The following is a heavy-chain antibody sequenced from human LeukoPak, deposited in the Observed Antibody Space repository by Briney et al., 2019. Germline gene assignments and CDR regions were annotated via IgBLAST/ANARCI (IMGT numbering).Heavy chain of an antibody. V-gene: IGHV3-30-3*01. CDR1: GFTFSSYA. CDR3: AKGRSGYYYGSGPLDY. CDR2: ISYDGSNK. Sequence: PGRSLRLSCAASGFTFSSYAMHWVCQAPGKGLEWVAVISYDGSNKYYADSVKGRFIVSRDNAKNSLYLQMNSLRDEDMALYYCAKGRSGYYYGSGPLDYWGQGTLVTVSS. J-gene: IGHJ4*02. D-gene: IGHD3-10*01.